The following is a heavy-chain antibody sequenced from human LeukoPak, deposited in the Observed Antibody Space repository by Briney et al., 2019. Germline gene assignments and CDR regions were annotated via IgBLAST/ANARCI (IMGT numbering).Heavy chain of an antibody. CDR1: GGSFSGYY. J-gene: IGHJ4*02. D-gene: IGHD2-2*01. CDR3: ARDERVGYCSSTSCPRGY. CDR2: IYYSGST. V-gene: IGHV4-59*12. Sequence: SETLSLTCAVYGGSFSGYYWSWIRQPPGKGLEWIGYIYYSGSTYYNPSLKSRVTISVDRSKNQFSLKLSSVTAADTAVYYCARDERVGYCSSTSCPRGYWGQGTLVTVSS.